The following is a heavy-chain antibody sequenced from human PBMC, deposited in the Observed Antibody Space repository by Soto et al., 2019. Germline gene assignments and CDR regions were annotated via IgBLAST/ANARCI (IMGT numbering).Heavy chain of an antibody. Sequence: QVQLVQSGAEVKKPGASVKVSCKASGYTFTGYYMHWVRQAPGQGLEWMGWINPNSGGTNYAQKFQGWDTMTRDTSISTAYMELSRLRPDDTAVYYCARFDHRLYYFDYWGQGTLVTVSS. D-gene: IGHD3-9*01. J-gene: IGHJ4*02. CDR2: INPNSGGT. CDR1: GYTFTGYY. CDR3: ARFDHRLYYFDY. V-gene: IGHV1-2*04.